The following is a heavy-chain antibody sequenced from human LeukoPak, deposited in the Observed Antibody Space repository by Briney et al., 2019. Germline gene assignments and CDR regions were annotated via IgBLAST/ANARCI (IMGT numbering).Heavy chain of an antibody. CDR1: GGSISSRSDY. J-gene: IGHJ6*03. CDR2: LDSSGST. D-gene: IGHD4-23*01. Sequence: SETLSLTSTVSGGSISSRSDYWGWIRQTPGKGLEWIGNLDSSGSTYYNPSLKSRVTISVGTSKNQFSLNLRSVTAADTAIYFYSRSHDYGGLYFYYYMDVWGKGTTVTVSS. CDR3: SRSHDYGGLYFYYYMDV. V-gene: IGHV4-39*01.